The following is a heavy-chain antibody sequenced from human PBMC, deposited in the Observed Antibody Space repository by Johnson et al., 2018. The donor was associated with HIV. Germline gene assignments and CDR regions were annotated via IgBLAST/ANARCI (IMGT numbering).Heavy chain of an antibody. V-gene: IGHV3-23*04. D-gene: IGHD3-22*01. CDR2: ISGSGGSA. J-gene: IGHJ3*02. CDR3: ARDYSYFYDSSGPPPGFDI. Sequence: VQLVESGGGFVQPGESRRLSCVASGFTFSSYGMSWVRQAPGKGLEWVATISGSGGSAFYADSLKGRFFISRDNAKNSLYLQMNSLRAEDTALYYCARDYSYFYDSSGPPPGFDIWGQGTMVTVSS. CDR1: GFTFSSYG.